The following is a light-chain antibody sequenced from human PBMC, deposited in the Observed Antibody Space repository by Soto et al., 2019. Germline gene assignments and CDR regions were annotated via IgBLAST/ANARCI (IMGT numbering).Light chain of an antibody. CDR2: DVT. J-gene: IGLJ2*01. CDR3: TSYSITSALEV. V-gene: IGLV2-14*02. Sequence: QSALTQSASVSGSPGQSITITCTGTKDDIGNYNLISWYQQHPGNAPKLIIFDVTDRPTGVSDRFSASKSGNTASLTISGLKAEDEGDYYCTSYSITSALEVFGGGTKLTVL. CDR1: KDDIGNYNL.